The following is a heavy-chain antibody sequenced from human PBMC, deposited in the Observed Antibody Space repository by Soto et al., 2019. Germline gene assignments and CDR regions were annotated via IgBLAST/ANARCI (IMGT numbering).Heavy chain of an antibody. V-gene: IGHV4-34*01. CDR3: ARGRVPGIAAAKGFGY. CDR2: INHSGST. D-gene: IGHD6-13*01. Sequence: QVQLQQWGGGLLKPSETLSLTCAVYGGSFSGYYWSWIRQPPGKGLEWIGEINHSGSTNYNPSFKSRVTISVDTSKNQFSLKLSSVTAADTAVYYCARGRVPGIAAAKGFGYWGQGTLVTVSS. CDR1: GGSFSGYY. J-gene: IGHJ4*02.